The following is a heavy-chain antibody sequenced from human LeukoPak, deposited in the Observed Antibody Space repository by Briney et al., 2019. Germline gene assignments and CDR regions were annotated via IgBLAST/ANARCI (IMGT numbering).Heavy chain of an antibody. CDR1: GFTFTSHV. CDR3: VREGLERRTNFDY. D-gene: IGHD1-1*01. Sequence: GGSLRLSCSTSGFTFTSHVMHWVRQAPGKGLQYVSGISMNVQTTYYAGSVKGRFTISRDSSKNTVYLQMNSLTAEDTAVYYCVREGLERRTNFDYWGQGTLVTVSS. J-gene: IGHJ4*02. CDR2: ISMNVQTT. V-gene: IGHV3-64D*06.